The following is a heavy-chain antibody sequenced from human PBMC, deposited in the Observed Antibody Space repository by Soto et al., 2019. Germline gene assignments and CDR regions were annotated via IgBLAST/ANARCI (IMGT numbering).Heavy chain of an antibody. Sequence: GESLKISCKGSGYSFTSYWIGWGRQMPGKSLECKGVIYPGESDTRYSPSFQGQVTISVDKSISTAYLQWSSLKASDTAMYYCVRGVSAGLDYWGRGTLVTVSS. J-gene: IGHJ4*02. V-gene: IGHV5-51*01. CDR3: VRGVSAGLDY. CDR1: GYSFTSYW. CDR2: IYPGESDT.